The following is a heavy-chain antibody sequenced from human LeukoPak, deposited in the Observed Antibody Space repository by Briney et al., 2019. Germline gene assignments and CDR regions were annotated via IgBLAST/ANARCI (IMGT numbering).Heavy chain of an antibody. J-gene: IGHJ4*02. D-gene: IGHD2-15*01. V-gene: IGHV3-30*03. CDR1: GFTFSNYG. Sequence: PGGSLRLSCAASGFTFSNYGMHWVRQAPGKGLEWVTIVSYDGSSKYYADSVKGRFTISRDNAKNLLYLQMNSLRVEDTAVYYCARETWAAMSALSFDYWGQGTLVTVSS. CDR2: VSYDGSSK. CDR3: ARETWAAMSALSFDY.